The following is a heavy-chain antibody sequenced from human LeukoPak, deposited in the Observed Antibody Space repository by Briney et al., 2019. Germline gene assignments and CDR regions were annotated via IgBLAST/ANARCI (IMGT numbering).Heavy chain of an antibody. V-gene: IGHV3-48*04. CDR2: ISSSGSTI. J-gene: IGHJ6*02. CDR3: ASLYGSGSYYNPYYYGMDV. D-gene: IGHD3-10*01. CDR1: GFTFSSYA. Sequence: GGSLRLSCAASGFTFSSYAMSWVRQAPGKGLEWVSYISSSGSTIYYADSVKGRFTISRDDAKNSLYLQMNSLRAEDTAVYYCASLYGSGSYYNPYYYGMDVWGQGTTVTVSS.